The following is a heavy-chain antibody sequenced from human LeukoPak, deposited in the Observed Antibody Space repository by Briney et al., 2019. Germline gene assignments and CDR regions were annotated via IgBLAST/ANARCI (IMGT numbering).Heavy chain of an antibody. J-gene: IGHJ4*02. CDR3: ARGRSYEYGDYDY. V-gene: IGHV4-34*01. CDR1: GGAFSGYS. D-gene: IGHD4-17*01. CDR2: IDPNGTT. Sequence: SETLSLTCAVYGGAFSGYSWSWIRQPPGKGLEGIGEIDPNGTTNYNPSLKSRVTVSVDTCKNQFSLNLNSVTAADTATYYCARGRSYEYGDYDYWGQGTLVTVSS.